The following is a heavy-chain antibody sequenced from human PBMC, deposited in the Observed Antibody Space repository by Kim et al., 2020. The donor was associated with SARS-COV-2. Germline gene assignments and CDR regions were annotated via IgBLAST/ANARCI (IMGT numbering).Heavy chain of an antibody. CDR2: ISHTGNT. CDR1: SDSMNTFY. D-gene: IGHD2-21*02. CDR3: ASQTFFGVVTP. V-gene: IGHV4-59*08. Sequence: SETLSLTCTVSSDSMNTFYWGWIRQSPDKGLEWIGYISHTGNTVYNPSLKSRLFISIDTSMNHFSLKLNSVTAADTAVYYCASQTFFGVVTPWGQGALVT. J-gene: IGHJ5*02.